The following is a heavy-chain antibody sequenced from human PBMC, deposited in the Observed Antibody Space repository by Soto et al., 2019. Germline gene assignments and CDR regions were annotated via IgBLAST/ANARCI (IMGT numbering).Heavy chain of an antibody. D-gene: IGHD5-12*01. CDR1: GYTFTSYD. V-gene: IGHV1-8*01. CDR3: ARAPPRVATIRYYFDY. J-gene: IGHJ4*02. CDR2: MNPNSGNT. Sequence: QVQLVQSGAEVKKPGASVKVSCKASGYTFTSYDINWVRQATGQGLEWMGWMNPNSGNTGYAQKFQGRVTMTRNTSISTAYMELSSLGSEDTAVYYCARAPPRVATIRYYFDYWGQGTLVTVSS.